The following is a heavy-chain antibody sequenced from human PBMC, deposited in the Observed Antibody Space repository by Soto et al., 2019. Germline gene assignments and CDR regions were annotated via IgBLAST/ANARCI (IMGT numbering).Heavy chain of an antibody. V-gene: IGHV4-61*01. D-gene: IGHD3-10*01. CDR1: GGSVSSGSYY. CDR3: ARADYYGSGNN. Sequence: SETLSLTCTVSGGSVSSGSYYWSWIRQPPGKGLEWIGYIYYSGSTNYNPSLKSRVTISVDTSKNQFSLKLSSVTAADTAVYYCARADYYGSGNNWGHGTLVTVSS. CDR2: IYYSGST. J-gene: IGHJ4*01.